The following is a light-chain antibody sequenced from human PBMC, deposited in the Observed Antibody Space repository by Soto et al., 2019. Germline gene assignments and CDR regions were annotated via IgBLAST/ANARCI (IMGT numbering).Light chain of an antibody. CDR2: GSS. Sequence: EAVLTQSPGTLSLSPGERATLSCRASQSVSNKYLAWYQQKPGQAPRLLIFGSSDRATGIPDRFSSSGSGTDFTLTISRLEPEDFAVYYCQQYGSSPPYTFGQGTKLEIK. J-gene: IGKJ2*01. CDR3: QQYGSSPPYT. V-gene: IGKV3-20*01. CDR1: QSVSNKY.